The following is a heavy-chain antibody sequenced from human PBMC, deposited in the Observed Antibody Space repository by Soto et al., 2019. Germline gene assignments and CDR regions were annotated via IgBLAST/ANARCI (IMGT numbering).Heavy chain of an antibody. D-gene: IGHD3-16*01. CDR2: IKSRTDGGTI. CDR3: WGSAY. V-gene: IGHV3-15*07. Sequence: EVQLVKSGGGLVKPGGSLRVSYAASGFTFREAWMNWVRQAPGKGLEWVGRIKSRTDGGTIEYATPVKGRFIISRDDSKNTLYLQMDSLKTEDTAVYYCWGSAYWGQGTLVTVSS. CDR1: GFTFREAW. J-gene: IGHJ4*02.